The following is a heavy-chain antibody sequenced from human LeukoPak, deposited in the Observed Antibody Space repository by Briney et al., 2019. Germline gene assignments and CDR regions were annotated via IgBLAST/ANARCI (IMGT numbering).Heavy chain of an antibody. CDR3: ARGVVVVPSDAFDI. CDR2: IYYSGST. D-gene: IGHD2-15*01. CDR1: GGSISSYY. V-gene: IGHV4-59*01. J-gene: IGHJ3*02. Sequence: SETLSLTCTVSGGSISSYYWSWIRQPPGKGLEWIGYIYYSGSTNYNPSLKSRVTISVDTSKSQFSLKLSSVTAADTAVYYCARGVVVVPSDAFDIWGQGTMVTVSS.